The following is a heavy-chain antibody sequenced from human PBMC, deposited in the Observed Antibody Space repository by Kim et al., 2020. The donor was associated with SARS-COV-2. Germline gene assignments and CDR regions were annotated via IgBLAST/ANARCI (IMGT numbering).Heavy chain of an antibody. V-gene: IGHV3-23*01. CDR3: ARHLHVTTATLYWYFDL. CDR1: GFTFRHSA. J-gene: IGHJ2*01. Sequence: GGSLRLSCAASGFTFRHSAMSWVRQAPGKGLEWVAGIFGSGSGTYYADSVKGRFSISRDNSQSTLYLQMDNLRAEDTAVYYCARHLHVTTATLYWYFDLWGRGTLVTVSS. CDR2: IFGSGSGT.